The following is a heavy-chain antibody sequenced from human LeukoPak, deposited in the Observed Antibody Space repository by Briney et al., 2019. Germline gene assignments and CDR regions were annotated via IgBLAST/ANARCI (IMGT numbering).Heavy chain of an antibody. D-gene: IGHD3-10*01. CDR1: GGSISSGGYS. CDR2: IYHSGST. CDR3: ASGNRGVFGY. V-gene: IGHV4-30-2*01. J-gene: IGHJ4*02. Sequence: NPSQTLSLTCAVSGGSISSGGYSWSWIRQPPGKGLEWIGYIYHSGSTYYNPSLKSRVTISVDTSKNQFSLKLSSVTAADTAVYYCASGNRGVFGYWGQGTLVTVSS.